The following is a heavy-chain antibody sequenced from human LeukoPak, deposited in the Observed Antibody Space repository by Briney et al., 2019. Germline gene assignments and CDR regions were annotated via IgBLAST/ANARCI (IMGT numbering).Heavy chain of an antibody. CDR2: IGAYNGNT. Sequence: ASVKVSCKASGYMHINHAITWVRQAPGQRLEWMGWIGAYNGNTNYAQKFHDRVTLTTDTSTNTAYMELRSLRSDDTAVYYCARDPSLSSGWIHDAFDIWGQGTMVTVSS. V-gene: IGHV1-18*01. CDR1: GYMHINHA. CDR3: ARDPSLSSGWIHDAFDI. J-gene: IGHJ3*02. D-gene: IGHD6-19*01.